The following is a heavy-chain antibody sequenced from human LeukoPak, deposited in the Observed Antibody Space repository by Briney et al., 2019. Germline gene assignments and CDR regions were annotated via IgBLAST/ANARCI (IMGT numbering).Heavy chain of an antibody. CDR2: ISYDGSNK. V-gene: IGHV3-30*04. CDR1: GFTFSSYA. J-gene: IGHJ4*02. D-gene: IGHD6-13*01. CDR3: ARGGSSSWYSFDY. Sequence: GGSLRLSCAASGFTFSSYAMHWVRQAPGKGLEWVAVISYDGSNKYYADSVKGRFTISRDNSKNTLYLQMNSLRAEDTAVYYCARGGSSSWYSFDYWGQGTLVTVSS.